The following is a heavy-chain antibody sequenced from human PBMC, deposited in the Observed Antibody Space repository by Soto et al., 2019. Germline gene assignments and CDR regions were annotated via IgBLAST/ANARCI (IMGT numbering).Heavy chain of an antibody. CDR3: ARQSDYYDTRGLSYLDN. V-gene: IGHV4-39*01. CDR2: IHYSGSS. CDR1: GGSISSNNYY. J-gene: IGHJ4*02. D-gene: IGHD3-22*01. Sequence: QLQLQESGPGLVKPSETLSLTCTVSGGSISSNNYYWDWIRQPPGKGLEWIGSIHYSGSSYYNPSLKSRVTISVDTSKNQFSLKLSSVTATDTAVYYCARQSDYYDTRGLSYLDNWGQGTLVTVSS.